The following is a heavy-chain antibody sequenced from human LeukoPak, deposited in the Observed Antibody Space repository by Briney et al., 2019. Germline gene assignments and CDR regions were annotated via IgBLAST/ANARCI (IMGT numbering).Heavy chain of an antibody. V-gene: IGHV3-30*02. CDR2: IRYDGSNK. CDR3: AKDGYDSSGYFFDY. CDR1: GFTFSSYG. Sequence: GGSLRLSCAESGFTFSSYGMHWVRQAPGKGLEWVAFIRYDGSNKYYADPVKGRFTISRDNSKNTLYLQMNSLRAEDTAVYYCAKDGYDSSGYFFDYWGQGTLVTVSS. J-gene: IGHJ4*02. D-gene: IGHD3-22*01.